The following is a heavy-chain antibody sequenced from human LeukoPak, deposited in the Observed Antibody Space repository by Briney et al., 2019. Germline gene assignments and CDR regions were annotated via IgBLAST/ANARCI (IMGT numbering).Heavy chain of an antibody. V-gene: IGHV3-30*01. D-gene: IGHD5-12*01. CDR1: GFTFSSYA. CDR2: ISYDGSNK. CDR3: ARDKFSGYDPGTFDY. J-gene: IGHJ4*02. Sequence: PGGSLRLSCAASGFTFSSYAMHWVRQAPGKGLEWVAVISYDGSNKYYADSVKGRFTISRDDSKNTLYLQMNSLRAEDTAVYYYARDKFSGYDPGTFDYWGQGTLVTVSS.